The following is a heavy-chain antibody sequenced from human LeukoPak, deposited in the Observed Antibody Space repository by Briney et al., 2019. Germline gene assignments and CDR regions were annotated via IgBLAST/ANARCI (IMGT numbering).Heavy chain of an antibody. CDR1: GYTFTSYY. CDR3: AGGAVYSGYYYVRPNNWFDP. Sequence: ASVKVSCKASGYTFTSYYMHWVRQAPGQGLEWMGIINPSGGSTSYAQKFQGRVTMTRDTSTSTVYMELSSLRSEDTAVYYCAGGAVYSGYYYVRPNNWFDPWGQGTLVTVSS. D-gene: IGHD3-22*01. J-gene: IGHJ5*02. CDR2: INPSGGST. V-gene: IGHV1-46*01.